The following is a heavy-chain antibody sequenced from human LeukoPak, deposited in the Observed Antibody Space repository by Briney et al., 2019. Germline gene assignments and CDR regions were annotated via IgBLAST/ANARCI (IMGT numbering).Heavy chain of an antibody. V-gene: IGHV3-15*01. D-gene: IGHD2-2*01. J-gene: IGHJ4*02. Sequence: PGGSLRLSCAASGFTFSNAWMSWVRQAPGKGLEWVGRIKSKTDGGTTDYAAPVKGRFTISRDDSKNTLYLQMNSLKTEDTAVYYCTTGDIVVVPAATDRSTLFDYWGQGTLVTVSS. CDR1: GFTFSNAW. CDR3: TTGDIVVVPAATDRSTLFDY. CDR2: IKSKTDGGTT.